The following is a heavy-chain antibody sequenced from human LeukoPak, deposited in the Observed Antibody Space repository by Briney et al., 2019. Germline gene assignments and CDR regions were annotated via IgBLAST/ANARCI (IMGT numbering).Heavy chain of an antibody. V-gene: IGHV3-30-3*01. J-gene: IGHJ4*02. CDR2: ISYVGSNK. CDR1: GFTFSSHA. CDR3: ARNPGRTLVVVTAVDY. Sequence: PGGSLRLSCAASGFTFSSHAMHWVRQAPGKGLEWVGVISYVGSNKYYGDSAKGRFTITRDNSKNTLYVQMNSLRVEDTAVYYCARNPGRTLVVVTAVDYWGQGTLVTVSS. D-gene: IGHD2-21*02.